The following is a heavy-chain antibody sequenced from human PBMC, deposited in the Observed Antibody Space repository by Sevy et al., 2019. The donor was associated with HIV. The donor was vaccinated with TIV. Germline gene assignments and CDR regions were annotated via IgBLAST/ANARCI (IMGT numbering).Heavy chain of an antibody. CDR3: AKGAAVGEDYFDY. V-gene: IGHV3-7*01. CDR2: IKQDGSEK. J-gene: IGHJ4*02. CDR1: GFTFSRYW. Sequence: GGSLRLSCAASGFTFSRYWMNWVRQAPGKGREWVAKIKQDGSEKYYVDSVKGRFTISRDNAKNSLYLQMNSLRAEDTAVYYCAKGAAVGEDYFDYWGQGTLVTVSS. D-gene: IGHD6-19*01.